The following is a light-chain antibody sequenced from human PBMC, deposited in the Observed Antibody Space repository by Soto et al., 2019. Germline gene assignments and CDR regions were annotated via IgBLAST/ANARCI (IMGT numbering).Light chain of an antibody. V-gene: IGLV2-23*02. CDR1: SSDVGNYDL. J-gene: IGLJ2*01. CDR2: EVN. CDR3: CSYVGGTTFENAV. Sequence: QSDLTQPASVSGSPGQSITISCTGTSSDVGNYDLVSWYQQRPGKVPKLLIYEVNKRPSGVSNRFSGSKSGNTASLTISGLQPEDEADYFCCSYVGGTTFENAVFGGGTQLTVL.